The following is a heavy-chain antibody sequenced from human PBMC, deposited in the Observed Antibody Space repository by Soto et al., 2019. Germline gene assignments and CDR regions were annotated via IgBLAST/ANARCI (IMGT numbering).Heavy chain of an antibody. D-gene: IGHD3-10*01. V-gene: IGHV4-59*08. Sequence: SSETLSLTCTVSGGSISSYYWSWIRQPPGKGLEWIGYIYYSGSTNYNPSLKSRVTITLETSKSQFSLRLTSVTASDTAVYYCARLGAYYQSIAPWSQGTLVTVSS. CDR2: IYYSGST. CDR3: ARLGAYYQSIAP. CDR1: GGSISSYY. J-gene: IGHJ5*02.